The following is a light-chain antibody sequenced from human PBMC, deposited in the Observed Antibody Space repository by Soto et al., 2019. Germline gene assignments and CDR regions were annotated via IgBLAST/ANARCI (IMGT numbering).Light chain of an antibody. CDR3: QQYNSYSET. V-gene: IGKV1-5*03. CDR2: KAS. J-gene: IGKJ1*01. Sequence: DIQMTQSPSTLSASLGDRVTITCRASQSIMSWLAWYQQKPGKAPKLLIYKASSLESGVPSRFSGSGSGTEFTLTISSLQPDDFATYYCQQYNSYSETFGQGTKVDIK. CDR1: QSIMSW.